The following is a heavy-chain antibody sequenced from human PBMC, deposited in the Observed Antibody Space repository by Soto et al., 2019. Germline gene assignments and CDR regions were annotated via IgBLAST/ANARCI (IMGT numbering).Heavy chain of an antibody. Sequence: GESLKISCKGSGYNFAGYWIAWVRQMPGKGLELMGIIYPSDSDTRYRPSFQGQVTISADESISSAYLQWSSPRASDTAMYYCARGGVSTRTFDYWGQGTPVTVSS. CDR3: ARGGVSTRTFDY. CDR2: IYPSDSDT. J-gene: IGHJ4*02. D-gene: IGHD3-3*01. V-gene: IGHV5-51*01. CDR1: GYNFAGYW.